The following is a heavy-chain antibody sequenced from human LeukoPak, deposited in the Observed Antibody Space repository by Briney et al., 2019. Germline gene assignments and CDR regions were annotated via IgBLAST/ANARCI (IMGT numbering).Heavy chain of an antibody. CDR1: GYTFTGYY. D-gene: IGHD3-9*01. V-gene: IGHV1-2*04. CDR2: INPNSGGT. J-gene: IGHJ4*02. CDR3: ARGGGNYDILTGYYPFDY. Sequence: GASVRVSCKASGYTFTGYYMHWVRQAPGQGFEWMGWINPNSGGTNYAQKFQGWVTMTRDTSISTAYMELSRLRSDDTAVYYCARGGGNYDILTGYYPFDYWGQGTLVTVSS.